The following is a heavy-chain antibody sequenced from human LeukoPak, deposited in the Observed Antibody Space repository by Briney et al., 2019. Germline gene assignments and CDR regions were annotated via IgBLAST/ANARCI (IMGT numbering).Heavy chain of an antibody. CDR3: AKDLDYYDSSGCFDY. CDR1: GFTFSSYG. V-gene: IGHV3-33*06. CDR2: IWYDGSNK. D-gene: IGHD3-22*01. J-gene: IGHJ4*02. Sequence: GGSLRLSCAASGFTFSSYGMHWVRQAPGKGLEWVAVIWYDGSNKYYADSVKSRFTISRDNSKNTLYLQMNSLRAEDTAVYYCAKDLDYYDSSGCFDYWGQGTLVTVSS.